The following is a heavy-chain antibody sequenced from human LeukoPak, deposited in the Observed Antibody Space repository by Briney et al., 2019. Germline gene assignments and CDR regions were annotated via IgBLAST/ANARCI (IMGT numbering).Heavy chain of an antibody. Sequence: PSQTLSLTCTVSGVSITTGFHWNWIRQHPGKGLEWIGYIYYSGSTYYNPSLKSRVTISVDTSKNQFSLKLSSVTAADTAVYYCAKGYYDSSGYFFDYWGQGTLVTVSS. CDR2: IYYSGST. D-gene: IGHD3-22*01. CDR3: AKGYYDSSGYFFDY. CDR1: GVSITTGFH. V-gene: IGHV4-31*03. J-gene: IGHJ4*02.